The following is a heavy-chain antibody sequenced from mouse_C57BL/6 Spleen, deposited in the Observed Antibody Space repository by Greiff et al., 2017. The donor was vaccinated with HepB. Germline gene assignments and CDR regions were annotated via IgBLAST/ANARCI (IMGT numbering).Heavy chain of an antibody. CDR3: ASYYYGSSYGFAY. CDR2: IFPGSGST. D-gene: IGHD1-1*01. CDR1: GYTFTDYY. J-gene: IGHJ3*01. V-gene: IGHV1-75*01. Sequence: QVQLKESGPELVKPGASVKISCKASGYTFTDYYVNWVKQRPGQGLEWIGWIFPGSGSTYYNEKFKGKATLTVDKSSSTAYMLLSSLTSEDSAVYFCASYYYGSSYGFAYWGQGTLVTVSA.